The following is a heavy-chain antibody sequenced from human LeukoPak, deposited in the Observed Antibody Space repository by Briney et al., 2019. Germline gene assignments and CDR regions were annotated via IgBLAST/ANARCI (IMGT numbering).Heavy chain of an antibody. Sequence: SVKVSCKASGGTFSSYAISWVRQAPGQGLEWMGGIIPIFGTANYAQKFQGRVTITADKSTSTAYMELSSLRAGDTAVYYCAKVRQLQHFDYWGQGSLVTVSS. CDR1: GGTFSSYA. J-gene: IGHJ4*02. CDR3: AKVRQLQHFDY. V-gene: IGHV1-69*06. CDR2: IIPIFGTA. D-gene: IGHD1-1*01.